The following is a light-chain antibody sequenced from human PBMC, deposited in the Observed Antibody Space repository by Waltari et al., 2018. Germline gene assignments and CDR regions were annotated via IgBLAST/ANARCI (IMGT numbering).Light chain of an antibody. Sequence: DTVMTQSPATLSVPPGERVTLSCRARQFIATNVAWYQQTPGQAPRLLIYGASTRAIGIPGRFSGSGSGTEFTLTISSVQSEDSAVYYCQQYNNRPTFGQGTKVEI. CDR2: GAS. CDR3: QQYNNRPT. CDR1: QFIATN. J-gene: IGKJ1*01. V-gene: IGKV3-15*01.